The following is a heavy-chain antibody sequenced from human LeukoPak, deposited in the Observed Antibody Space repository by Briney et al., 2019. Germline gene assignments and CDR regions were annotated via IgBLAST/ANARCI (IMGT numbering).Heavy chain of an antibody. Sequence: TPSETLSLTCTVSGGSISSYYWSWIRQPPGKGLEWIGYIYYSGSTNYNPSLKSRVTISVDTSKNQFSLKLSSVTAADTAVYYCAREEIYQREERRFLEWDAFDIWGQGTMVTVSS. D-gene: IGHD3-3*01. V-gene: IGHV4-59*12. CDR2: IYYSGST. CDR3: AREEIYQREERRFLEWDAFDI. J-gene: IGHJ3*02. CDR1: GGSISSYY.